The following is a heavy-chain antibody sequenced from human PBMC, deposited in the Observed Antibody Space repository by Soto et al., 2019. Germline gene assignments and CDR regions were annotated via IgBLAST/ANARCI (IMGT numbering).Heavy chain of an antibody. CDR2: ISGSGGST. CDR1: GFTFSSYA. V-gene: IGHV3-23*01. D-gene: IGHD3-10*01. CDR3: AKDRRITMVRGVIGSDYYYGMDV. Sequence: GGSLRLSCAASGFTFSSYAMSWVRQAPGKGLEWVSAISGSGGSTSYADSVKGRFTISRDNSKNTLYLQMNSLRAEDTAVYYCAKDRRITMVRGVIGSDYYYGMDVWGQGTTVTVSS. J-gene: IGHJ6*02.